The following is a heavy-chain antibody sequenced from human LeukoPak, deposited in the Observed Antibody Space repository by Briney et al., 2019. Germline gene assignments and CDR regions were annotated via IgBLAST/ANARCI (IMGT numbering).Heavy chain of an antibody. CDR3: ARDLRYAFDN. Sequence: QLWGSLRLSCAASGFNFIDYSMNWVRQAPGKGLGWISYIGISSGNTKYADSVKGRFTISRDKARNSLYLQMNSLRVEDTAVYYCARDLRYAFDNWGHGTLVTVSS. V-gene: IGHV3-48*01. CDR1: GFNFIDYS. J-gene: IGHJ4*01. CDR2: IGISSGNT. D-gene: IGHD5-12*01.